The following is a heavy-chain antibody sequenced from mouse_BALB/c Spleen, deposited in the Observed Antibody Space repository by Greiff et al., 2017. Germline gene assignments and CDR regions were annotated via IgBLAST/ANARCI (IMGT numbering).Heavy chain of an antibody. V-gene: IGHV14-3*02. CDR3: ARSDSYYYGSS. CDR2: IDPANGNT. CDR1: GFNIKDTY. J-gene: IGHJ2*01. D-gene: IGHD1-1*01. Sequence: EVKLQQSGAELVKPGASVKLSCTASGFNIKDTYMHWVKQRPEQGLEWIGRIDPANGNTKYDPKFQGKATITADTSSNTAYLQLSSLTSEDTAVYYCARSDSYYYGSSWGQGTTLTVSS.